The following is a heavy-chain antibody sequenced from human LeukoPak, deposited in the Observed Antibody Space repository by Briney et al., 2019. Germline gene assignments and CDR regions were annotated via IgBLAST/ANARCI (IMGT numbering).Heavy chain of an antibody. D-gene: IGHD3-22*01. V-gene: IGHV3-74*01. J-gene: IGHJ5*02. CDR2: INSDGSST. CDR1: GFTFSSYW. Sequence: GSLRLSCAASGFTFSSYWMHWVRQAPGKGLVWVSRINSDGSSTSYADSVKGRFTISRDNAKNTLYLQMNSLRAEDTAVYYCARVRYYYDSSGYWYWFDPWGQGTLVTVSS. CDR3: ARVRYYYDSSGYWYWFDP.